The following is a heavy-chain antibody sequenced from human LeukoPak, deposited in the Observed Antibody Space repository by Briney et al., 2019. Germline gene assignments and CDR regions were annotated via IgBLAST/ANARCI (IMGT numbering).Heavy chain of an antibody. D-gene: IGHD6-13*01. Sequence: PGGSLRLSCAPSGFTFSSYAMHWVRQAPGKGLEWVAVISNDGSNKYYADSVKGRFTISRDNSKNTMYLHMNSLRAEDTAVYYCARGVSPAAGTGYMDWFDSWGQGTLVTVSS. CDR2: ISNDGSNK. CDR3: ARGVSPAAGTGYMDWFDS. V-gene: IGHV3-30*04. J-gene: IGHJ5*01. CDR1: GFTFSSYA.